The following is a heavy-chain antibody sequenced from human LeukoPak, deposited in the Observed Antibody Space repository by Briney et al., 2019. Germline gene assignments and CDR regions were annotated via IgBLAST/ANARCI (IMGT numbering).Heavy chain of an antibody. D-gene: IGHD3-22*01. CDR3: AKAYYDPSGYSYYFDY. V-gene: IGHV3-21*01. CDR2: ISGSSSYV. CDR1: GFPLSAYS. J-gene: IGHJ4*02. Sequence: GGSLRLSCAASGFPLSAYSMNWIRQAPGKGLEWVSSISGSSSYVYYADSVKGRFTISRDNAKNSLYLHMSSLRAEDTAVYYCAKAYYDPSGYSYYFDYWGQGILVTVSS.